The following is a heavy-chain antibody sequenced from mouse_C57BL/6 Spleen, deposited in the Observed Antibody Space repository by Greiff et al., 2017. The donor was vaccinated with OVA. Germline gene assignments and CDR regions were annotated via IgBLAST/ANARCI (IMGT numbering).Heavy chain of an antibody. J-gene: IGHJ4*01. V-gene: IGHV5-4*01. CDR1: GFTFSSYA. D-gene: IGHD1-1*01. CDR3: ARETNYYGRDYAMDY. Sequence: DVKLVESGGGLVKPGGSLKLSCAASGFTFSSYAMSWVRQTPEKRLEWVATISDGGSYTYSPDNVKGRFTISRDNAKNNLYLQMSHLKSEDTAMYYCARETNYYGRDYAMDYWGQGTSVTVSS. CDR2: ISDGGSYT.